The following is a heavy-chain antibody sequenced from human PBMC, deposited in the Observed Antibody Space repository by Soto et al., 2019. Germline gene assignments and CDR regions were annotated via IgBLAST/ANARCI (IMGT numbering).Heavy chain of an antibody. CDR3: ARDAIVAYFYGMDV. J-gene: IGHJ6*02. Sequence: GSLRLSCAASGFTFSSYSMNWVRQAPGKGLEWVSYISSSSSTIYYADSVKGRFTISRDNSKNTLYLQMNSLRAEDTAVYYCARDAIVAYFYGMDVWGQGTTVTVSS. CDR2: ISSSSSTI. D-gene: IGHD5-12*01. V-gene: IGHV3-48*01. CDR1: GFTFSSYS.